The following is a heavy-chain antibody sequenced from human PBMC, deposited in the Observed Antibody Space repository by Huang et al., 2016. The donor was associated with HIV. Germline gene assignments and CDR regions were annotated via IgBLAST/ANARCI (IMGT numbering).Heavy chain of an antibody. Sequence: QVHLVQSGAEVKKPGASVNVSCKASGYTFTNYDINWVRHAPGRGLEWRGWRNLKTGNKGFAQSVQGRVTMTRKTSTTTAYMELTSLTSEDTAVYYCARSAYGDLDYWGLGTLVIVSS. J-gene: IGHJ4*02. D-gene: IGHD4-17*01. CDR2: RNLKTGNK. CDR3: ARSAYGDLDY. CDR1: GYTFTNYD. V-gene: IGHV1-8*02.